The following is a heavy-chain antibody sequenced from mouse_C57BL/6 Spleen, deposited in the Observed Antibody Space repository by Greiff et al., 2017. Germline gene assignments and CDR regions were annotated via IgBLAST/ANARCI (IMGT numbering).Heavy chain of an antibody. V-gene: IGHV1-80*01. CDR1: GYAFSSYW. Sequence: QVQLQQSGAELVKPGASVKISCKASGYAFSSYWMNWVKQRPGKGLEWIGQIYPGDGDTNYNGKFKGKATLTADKSSSTAYMQLSSLTSEDSAVYFCARREDSTTVVATDYFDYWGQGTTLTVSS. D-gene: IGHD1-1*01. CDR2: IYPGDGDT. CDR3: ARREDSTTVVATDYFDY. J-gene: IGHJ2*01.